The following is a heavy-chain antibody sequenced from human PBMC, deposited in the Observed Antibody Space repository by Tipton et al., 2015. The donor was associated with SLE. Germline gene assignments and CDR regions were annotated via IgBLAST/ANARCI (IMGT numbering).Heavy chain of an antibody. V-gene: IGHV3-49*04. Sequence: SLRLSCTTSGFTFGDYAMTWVRQAPGKGLEWVGFIRSNSYGGTTKYAASVKGRFTISRDDSNSIAYLQMNSLKTEDTAMYFCTRDQLGGSSDAFDIWGQGTMVTVSS. D-gene: IGHD1-26*01. J-gene: IGHJ3*02. CDR2: IRSNSYGGTT. CDR1: GFTFGDYA. CDR3: TRDQLGGSSDAFDI.